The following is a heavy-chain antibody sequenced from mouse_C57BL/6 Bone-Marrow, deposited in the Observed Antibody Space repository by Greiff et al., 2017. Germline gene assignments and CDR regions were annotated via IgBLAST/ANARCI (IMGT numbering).Heavy chain of an antibody. D-gene: IGHD1-1*01. Sequence: QVQLQQSGAELARPGASVKLSCKASGYTFTSYGISWVKQRTGQGLEWIGEIYPRSGNTYYNEKFKGKATLTADKSSSTAYMELRSRTSEDFAVEFCARWGCGSSYVWYCDVWGTGTSVTVSS. V-gene: IGHV1-81*01. CDR3: ARWGCGSSYVWYCDV. J-gene: IGHJ1*03. CDR2: IYPRSGNT. CDR1: GYTFTSYG.